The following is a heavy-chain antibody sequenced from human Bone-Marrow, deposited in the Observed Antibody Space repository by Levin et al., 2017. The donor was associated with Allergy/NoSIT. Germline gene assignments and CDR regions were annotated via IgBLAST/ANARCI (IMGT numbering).Heavy chain of an antibody. V-gene: IGHV4-61*02. CDR2: IHARGTA. J-gene: IGHJ5*02. CDR3: ARQDMLQSYDTTTYPPLAP. Sequence: LRLSCAVSGGSIYSGGYSWSWIRQPAGKGLEWIGRIHARGTANYNPSIKSRVTMSVDTSRNQFSLSLTSVTAADTAMYDCARQDMLQSYDTTTYPPLAPWGQGILVTVSS. CDR1: GGSIYSGGYS. D-gene: IGHD2/OR15-2a*01.